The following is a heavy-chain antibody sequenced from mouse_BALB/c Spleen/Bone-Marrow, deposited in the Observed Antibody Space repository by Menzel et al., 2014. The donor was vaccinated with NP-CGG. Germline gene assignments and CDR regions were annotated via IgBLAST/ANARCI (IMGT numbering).Heavy chain of an antibody. Sequence: QVQLQQSGPELVKPGASVKISCKAPGYAFSNSWMNWVKQRPGQGLEWIGRIYSGDGDTYYNGKFKDKATLTADKSSSTAYMQLSSLTSVDSAVYFCARSDGYRAMDYWGQGTSVTVSS. J-gene: IGHJ4*01. CDR2: IYSGDGDT. D-gene: IGHD2-3*01. V-gene: IGHV1-82*01. CDR1: GYAFSNSW. CDR3: ARSDGYRAMDY.